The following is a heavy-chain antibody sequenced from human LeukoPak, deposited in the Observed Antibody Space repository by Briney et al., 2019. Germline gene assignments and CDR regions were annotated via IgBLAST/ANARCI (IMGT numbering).Heavy chain of an antibody. D-gene: IGHD2-2*01. CDR3: ARDWSSVDY. CDR2: ISSSSSYI. J-gene: IGHJ4*02. V-gene: IGHV3-21*01. CDR1: GFTFSSYS. Sequence: GGSLRLSCAASGFTFSSYSMNWVRQAPGKGLEWVSSISSSSSYIYSADSVKGRFTISRDDAKNSLYLQMNSLRAEDTAVYYCARDWSSVDYWGQGTLVTVSS.